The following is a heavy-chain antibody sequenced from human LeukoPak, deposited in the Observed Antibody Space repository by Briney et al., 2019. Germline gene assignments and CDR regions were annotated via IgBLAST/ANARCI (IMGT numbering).Heavy chain of an antibody. V-gene: IGHV3-74*01. CDR1: GFSFSGYW. CDR3: ARGPNSNWSGLDF. Sequence: GGSLRLSCTASGFSFSGYWMHWARQLPGEGLVWVSRISPTGSTTSYADSVKGRFTVSRDNAKNTLYLQVNNLRAEDTAVYYCARGPNSNWSGLDFWGQGTLLTVSS. CDR2: ISPTGSTT. D-gene: IGHD6-6*01. J-gene: IGHJ4*02.